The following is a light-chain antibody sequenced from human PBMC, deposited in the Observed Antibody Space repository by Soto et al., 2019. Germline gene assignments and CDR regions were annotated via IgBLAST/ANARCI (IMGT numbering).Light chain of an antibody. CDR2: VAS. Sequence: AIQMTQSPSSLSASVGDRVTITCRASQGIKNDVAWYQQKPGKAPKLLIHVASTLQSGVPSRFSGSGSGTDFTLTISRLQPADLATYYCLQDYNYPYPFGQGTKREI. J-gene: IGKJ2*01. V-gene: IGKV1-6*01. CDR1: QGIKND. CDR3: LQDYNYPYP.